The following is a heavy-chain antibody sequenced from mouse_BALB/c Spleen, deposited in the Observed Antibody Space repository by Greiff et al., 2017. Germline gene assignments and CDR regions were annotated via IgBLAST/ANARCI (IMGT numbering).Heavy chain of an antibody. CDR2: INPSTGYT. CDR1: GYTFTSYW. J-gene: IGHJ2*01. D-gene: IGHD1-1*01. V-gene: IGHV1-7*01. CDR3: ARSNYYGSRGTPYVDY. Sequence: QVQLKQSGAELAKPGASVKMSCKASGYTFTSYWMHWVKQRPGQGLEWIGYINPSTGYTEYNQKFKDKATLTADKSSSTAYMQLSSLTSEDSAVYYCARSNYYGSRGTPYVDYWGQGTTLTVSS.